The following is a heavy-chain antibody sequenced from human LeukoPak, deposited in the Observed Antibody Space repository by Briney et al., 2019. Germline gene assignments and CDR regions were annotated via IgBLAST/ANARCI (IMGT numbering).Heavy chain of an antibody. CDR1: GFTFSSYW. Sequence: GGSLRLSCAASGFTFSSYWMSWVRQAPGKGLEWVASIKQDGSEKYYVDSVKGRFTISRDNAKNSLYLQMNSLRAEDTAVYYCARVGMYYDFWSGYYRGFYFDYWGQGTLVTVSS. J-gene: IGHJ4*02. D-gene: IGHD3-3*01. CDR3: ARVGMYYDFWSGYYRGFYFDY. CDR2: IKQDGSEK. V-gene: IGHV3-7*01.